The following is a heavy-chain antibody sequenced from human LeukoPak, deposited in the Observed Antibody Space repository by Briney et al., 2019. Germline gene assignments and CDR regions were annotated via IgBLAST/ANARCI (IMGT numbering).Heavy chain of an antibody. CDR2: IKPDGGDK. CDR3: AREGGLRLTTRYFDY. V-gene: IGHV3-7*01. D-gene: IGHD4-17*01. J-gene: IGHJ4*02. Sequence: GGSLRLSCAASGFTFSGYWMSLVRQAPGKGLEWVANIKPDGGDKYYVDYVKGRFTISRENPKHSLYLHMNSLRAEDPAVYYCAREGGLRLTTRYFDYWGQGTLVTVSS. CDR1: GFTFSGYW.